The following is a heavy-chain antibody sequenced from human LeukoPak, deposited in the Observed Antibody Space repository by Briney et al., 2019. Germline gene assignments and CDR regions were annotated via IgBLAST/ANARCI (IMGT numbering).Heavy chain of an antibody. CDR1: GFTLSQYW. V-gene: IGHV3-7*01. J-gene: IGHJ4*02. CDR2: INQGGNEI. Sequence: GSLRLSCVVSGFTLSQYWMTWVRQAPGKGLEWVANINQGGNEIHYVESVKGRFTISRDNAKNSLYLQMNSLRAEDTAIYYCARGSSAAAESYFDSWGQGTLVTVSS. CDR3: ARGSSAAAESYFDS. D-gene: IGHD6-25*01.